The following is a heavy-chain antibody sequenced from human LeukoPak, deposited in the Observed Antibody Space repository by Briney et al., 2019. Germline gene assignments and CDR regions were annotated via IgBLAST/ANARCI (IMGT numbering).Heavy chain of an antibody. J-gene: IGHJ4*02. CDR2: ISGSGGST. CDR1: GFTFSSYA. V-gene: IGHV3-23*01. D-gene: IGHD1-26*01. Sequence: PGGSLRLSCAASGFTFSSYAMSWVRQAPGKGLEWVSAISGSGGSTYYADSVKGRFTISRDNSKNTLYLQMNSLRAEDTAVYYCAKPADSVGSYEGPFDYWGQGTLVTVSS. CDR3: AKPADSVGSYEGPFDY.